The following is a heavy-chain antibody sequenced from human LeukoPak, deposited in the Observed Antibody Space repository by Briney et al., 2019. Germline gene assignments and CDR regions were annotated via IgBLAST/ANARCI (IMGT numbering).Heavy chain of an antibody. V-gene: IGHV4-34*01. CDR1: GGSISSYY. J-gene: IGHJ6*03. CDR2: INHSGST. Sequence: PSETLSLTCTVSGGSISSYYWSWIRQPPGKGLEWIGEINHSGSTNYNPSLKSRVTISVDTSKNQFSLKLSSVTAADTAVYYCARVRRDYYGSGSSKPLRYYYYMDVWGKGTTVTVSS. CDR3: ARVRRDYYGSGSSKPLRYYYYMDV. D-gene: IGHD3-10*01.